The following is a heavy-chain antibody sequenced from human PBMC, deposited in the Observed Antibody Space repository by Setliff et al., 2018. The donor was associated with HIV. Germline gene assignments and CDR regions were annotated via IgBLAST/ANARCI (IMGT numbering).Heavy chain of an antibody. CDR1: GGSIRSHY. D-gene: IGHD3-10*01. Sequence: SETLSLTCTVSGGSIRSHYWSWIREPPGKGLEWIGYIYYSGSTNYNPSLKSRVTISVDTSKNQFSLKLSSVTAADTAVYYCARVVAYGSGSYYNPMGDWFDPWGQGTLVTVSS. CDR2: IYYSGST. V-gene: IGHV4-59*11. J-gene: IGHJ5*02. CDR3: ARVVAYGSGSYYNPMGDWFDP.